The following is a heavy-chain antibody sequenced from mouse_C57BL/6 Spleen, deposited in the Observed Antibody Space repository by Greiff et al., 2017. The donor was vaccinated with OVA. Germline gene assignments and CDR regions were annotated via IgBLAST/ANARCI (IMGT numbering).Heavy chain of an antibody. CDR2: IYPGDGDH. V-gene: IGHV1-82*01. CDR1: GYAFSSSW. J-gene: IGHJ3*01. D-gene: IGHD1-1*01. Sequence: QVQLQQSGPELVKPGASVKISCKASGYAFSSSWMNWVKQRPGKGLEWIGRIYPGDGDHNYNGKFKGKATLTADKPSITAYMQLSSLTSEDSAVYFCARAGILYYYGFAYWGQGTLVTVSA. CDR3: ARAGILYYYGFAY.